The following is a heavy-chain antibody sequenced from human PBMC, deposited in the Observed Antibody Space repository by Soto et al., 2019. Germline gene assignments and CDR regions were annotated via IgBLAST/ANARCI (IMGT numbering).Heavy chain of an antibody. D-gene: IGHD2-15*01. Sequence: QVQLQESGPRLVKPSETLSLTCAVSGDPITSHHWSWVRQSPGKGLECIGWIHYSGNYIYNPSLRGRIRISLDTSRSQFSLMLTSVTAADTAVYYCARLPNIGPNPPFDHWGQGILVTVSS. CDR2: IHYSGNY. J-gene: IGHJ4*02. CDR1: GDPITSHH. V-gene: IGHV4-59*08. CDR3: ARLPNIGPNPPFDH.